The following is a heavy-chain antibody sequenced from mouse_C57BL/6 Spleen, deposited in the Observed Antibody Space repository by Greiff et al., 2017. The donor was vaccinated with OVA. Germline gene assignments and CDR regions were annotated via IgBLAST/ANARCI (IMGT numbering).Heavy chain of an antibody. D-gene: IGHD1-1*01. CDR1: GFTFSSYA. J-gene: IGHJ4*01. CDR3: TREITTVSYYAMDY. Sequence: EVKVVESGEGLVKPGGSLKLSCAASGFTFSSYAMSWVRQTPEKRLEWVAYISSGGDYIYYADTVKGRFTISRDNARNTLYLQMSSLKSEDTAMYYCTREITTVSYYAMDYWGQGTSVTVSS. V-gene: IGHV5-9-1*02. CDR2: ISSGGDYI.